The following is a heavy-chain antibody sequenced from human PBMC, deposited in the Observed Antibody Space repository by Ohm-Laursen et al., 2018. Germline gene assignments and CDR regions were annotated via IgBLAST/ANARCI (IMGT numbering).Heavy chain of an antibody. CDR2: ISYDGSNK. CDR3: ANHNANYDSSGCA. D-gene: IGHD3-22*01. J-gene: IGHJ5*02. CDR1: GFTFSSYG. V-gene: IGHV3-30*18. Sequence: SLRLSCTASGFTFSSYGMHWVRQAPGKGLEWVAVISYDGSNKYYADSVKGRFTISRDNSKNTLYLQMNSLRAEDTAVYYCANHNANYDSSGCAWGQGTLVTVSS.